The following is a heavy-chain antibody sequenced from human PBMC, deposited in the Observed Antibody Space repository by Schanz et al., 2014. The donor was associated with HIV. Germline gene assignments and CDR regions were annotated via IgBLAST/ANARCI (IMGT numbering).Heavy chain of an antibody. CDR1: GGTSSIYA. V-gene: IGHV1-69*06. J-gene: IGHJ5*02. D-gene: IGHD3-3*01. Sequence: QVQLVQSGAEVKKPGSSVKVACKASGGTSSIYAISWVRQAPGQGLEWMGGIIPISGTANYAQKFQGRVTMTADKSTSAAYMELSSLRSEDTAVYYCARDLGGDFWSSQGGLDPWGQGTLVTVSS. CDR2: IIPISGTA. CDR3: ARDLGGDFWSSQGGLDP.